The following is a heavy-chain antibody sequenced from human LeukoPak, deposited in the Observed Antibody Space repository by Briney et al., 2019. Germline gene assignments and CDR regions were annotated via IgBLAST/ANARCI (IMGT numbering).Heavy chain of an antibody. CDR2: IKQDGSEK. CDR3: ARDRATNY. J-gene: IGHJ4*02. Sequence: PWGSLRLSCAASGFTFSSYCMSWVRQAPGKGLEWVANIKQDGSEKYYVDSVKGRFTISRDNAKNSLYLQMNSLRAEDTAVYYCARDRATNYWGQGTLVTVSS. D-gene: IGHD1-26*01. V-gene: IGHV3-7*01. CDR1: GFTFSSYC.